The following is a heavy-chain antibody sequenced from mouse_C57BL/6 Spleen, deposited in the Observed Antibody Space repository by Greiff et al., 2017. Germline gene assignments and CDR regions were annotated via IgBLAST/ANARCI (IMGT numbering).Heavy chain of an antibody. CDR3: ANDYDDGFAY. V-gene: IGHV3-6*01. D-gene: IGHD2-4*01. J-gene: IGHJ3*01. CDR1: GYSITSGYY. Sequence: EVQLQESGPGLVKPSQSLSLTCSVTGYSITSGYYWNWIRQFPGNKLEWMGYISYDGSNNYNPSLKNRISITRDTSKNQFFLKLNSVTTEDPATYYCANDYDDGFAYWGQGTLVTVSA. CDR2: ISYDGSN.